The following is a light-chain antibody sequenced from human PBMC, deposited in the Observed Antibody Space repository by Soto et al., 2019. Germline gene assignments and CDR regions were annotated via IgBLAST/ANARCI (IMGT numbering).Light chain of an antibody. CDR3: QQRHMWPIT. CDR1: QSVSSN. CDR2: GAS. Sequence: EIVMTQYPATLSVSPGERATLSCRASQSVSSNLAWYQQKPGQAPRLLIYGASTRATGIPARFSGSGSGTEFTLTISSLEPEDSAVYYCQQRHMWPITFGQGTRLEIK. V-gene: IGKV3-15*01. J-gene: IGKJ5*01.